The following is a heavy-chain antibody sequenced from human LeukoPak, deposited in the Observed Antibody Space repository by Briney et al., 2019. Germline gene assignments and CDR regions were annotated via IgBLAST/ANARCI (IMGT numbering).Heavy chain of an antibody. CDR3: TRDLGQWLLQGIFFDY. CDR2: ISAYSTYNGNT. J-gene: IGHJ4*02. Sequence: SVKVSCKASGYTFTSYGISWVRQAPGQGPEWMGWISAYSTYNGNTNYAQKFQGRVTMTTDTSTSTAYMELRGLRSDDTAVYYCTRDLGQWLLQGIFFDYWGQGTLVTVSS. D-gene: IGHD5-12*01. V-gene: IGHV1-18*01. CDR1: GYTFTSYG.